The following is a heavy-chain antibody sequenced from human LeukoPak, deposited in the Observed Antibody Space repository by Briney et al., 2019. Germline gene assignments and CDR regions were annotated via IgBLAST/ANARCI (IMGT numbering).Heavy chain of an antibody. Sequence: KPSETLSLTCTVSGVSIFSSYWNWVRQPPGKGLEWIGYVHYSGSTNYNPSLKSRVTISVDTSKSQFSLNLSSATAADTAVYYCATGRSIRYFDYWGQGTLLTVSS. CDR3: ATGRSIRYFDY. J-gene: IGHJ4*02. D-gene: IGHD3-9*01. CDR2: VHYSGST. V-gene: IGHV4-59*12. CDR1: GVSIFSSY.